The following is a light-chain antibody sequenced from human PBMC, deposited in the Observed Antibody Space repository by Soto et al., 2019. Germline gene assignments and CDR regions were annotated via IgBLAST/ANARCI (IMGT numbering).Light chain of an antibody. V-gene: IGKV3-20*01. CDR1: RRFRSTY. CDR3: QQYGQYYGSPRWK. CDR2: GAS. Sequence: RRFRSTYLAWYQQKPGQAPRLLMYGASNRASGTPGRFSGSGSGTNFILTLGRLEAADFAVYCCQQYGQYYGSPRWKFAEGTKVDIK. J-gene: IGKJ1*01.